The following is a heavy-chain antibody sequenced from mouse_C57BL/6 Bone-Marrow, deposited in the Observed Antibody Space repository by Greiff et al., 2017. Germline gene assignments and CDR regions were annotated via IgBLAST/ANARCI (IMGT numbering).Heavy chain of an antibody. CDR3: ARSAYYSFAY. V-gene: IGHV1-82*01. CDR2: IYPGDGDT. J-gene: IGHJ3*01. Sequence: VKLVESGPELVKPGASVKISCKASGYAFSSSWMNWVKQRPGKGLEWIGRIYPGDGDTNYNGKFKGKATLTADKSSSTAYIQLSSLTSEDSAVYFCARSAYYSFAYGGQGTLVTVSA. CDR1: GYAFSSSW. D-gene: IGHD2-10*01.